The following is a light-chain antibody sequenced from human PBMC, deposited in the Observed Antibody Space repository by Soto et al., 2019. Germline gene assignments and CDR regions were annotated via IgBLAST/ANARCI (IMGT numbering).Light chain of an antibody. CDR1: SSDVGGYKY. V-gene: IGLV2-14*01. CDR3: SSYTSTSTL. Sequence: QSALTQPASVSGSPGQSITISCTGTSSDVGGYKYVSWYQLHPGTAPKLVIYDVTNRPSGVSNRFSGSKSGNTASLTISGVQAEDEADYFCSSYTSTSTLFGTGTKVTVL. CDR2: DVT. J-gene: IGLJ1*01.